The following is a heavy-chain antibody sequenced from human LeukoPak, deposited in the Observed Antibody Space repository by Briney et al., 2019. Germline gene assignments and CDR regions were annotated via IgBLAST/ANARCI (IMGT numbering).Heavy chain of an antibody. CDR3: ARPSGVDTADY. V-gene: IGHV4-38-2*02. D-gene: IGHD5-18*01. CDR2: IYHSGST. CDR1: AYSISSGYY. Sequence: SETLSLTCTVSAYSISSGYYWGWIRQPPGKGLEWIGSIYHSGSTYYNPSLKSRVTISVDTSKNQFSLMLSSVTAADTAVYYCARPSGVDTADYWGQGTLVTVSS. J-gene: IGHJ4*02.